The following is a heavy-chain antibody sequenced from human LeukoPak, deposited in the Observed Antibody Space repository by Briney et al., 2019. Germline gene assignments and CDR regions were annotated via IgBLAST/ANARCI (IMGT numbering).Heavy chain of an antibody. CDR2: ISAYNGNT. V-gene: IGHV1-18*01. Sequence: ASVKVSCKASGYTFTSYGISWVRQAPGQGLEWMGWISAYNGNTNYAQKLQGRVTMTTDTSTSTAYMELRSLGSDDTAVYYCARVFGYYDFWSGGNWFDPWGQGTLVTVSS. J-gene: IGHJ5*02. CDR1: GYTFTSYG. CDR3: ARVFGYYDFWSGGNWFDP. D-gene: IGHD3-3*01.